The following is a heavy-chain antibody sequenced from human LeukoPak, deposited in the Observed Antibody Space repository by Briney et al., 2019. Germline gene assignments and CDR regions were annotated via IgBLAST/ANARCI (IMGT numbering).Heavy chain of an antibody. Sequence: ASVKVSCKASGGTFSSYTISWVRQAPGQGLEWMGGIIPIFGTANYAQKFQGRVTITADESTSTAYMELSSLRSEDTAVYYCARGGAARPDYWGQGTLVTVSS. V-gene: IGHV1-69*13. CDR3: ARGGAARPDY. CDR2: IIPIFGTA. J-gene: IGHJ4*02. CDR1: GGTFSSYT. D-gene: IGHD6-6*01.